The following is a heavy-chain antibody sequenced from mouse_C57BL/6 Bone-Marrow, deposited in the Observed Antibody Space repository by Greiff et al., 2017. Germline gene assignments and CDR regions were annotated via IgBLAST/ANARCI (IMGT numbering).Heavy chain of an antibody. CDR3: ARLEFAGSSGDWYFDV. CDR1: GYTFTSYD. V-gene: IGHV1-85*01. Sequence: QVQLKQSGPELVKPGASVKLSCKASGYTFTSYDINWVKQRPGPGLEWIGWIYPRDGSTKYNEKFKGKATLTVDTSSSTAYMERHSLTSEDSAVYFCARLEFAGSSGDWYFDVWGTGTTVTVSS. CDR2: IYPRDGST. D-gene: IGHD1-1*01. J-gene: IGHJ1*03.